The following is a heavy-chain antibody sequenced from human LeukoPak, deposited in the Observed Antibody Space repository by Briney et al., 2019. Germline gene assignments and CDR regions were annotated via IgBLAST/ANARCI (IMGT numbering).Heavy chain of an antibody. Sequence: GGSLRLSCAASGFTVSSNYMSWVRQAPGKGLEWVAVILYDGSEKYYADSVKGRFTISRDNPKNTLYLQMNSLRAEDTAVYYCAKGPSRGSSGWYDYWGRGTLVTVSS. J-gene: IGHJ4*02. V-gene: IGHV3-30*18. CDR2: ILYDGSEK. D-gene: IGHD6-19*01. CDR1: GFTVSSNY. CDR3: AKGPSRGSSGWYDY.